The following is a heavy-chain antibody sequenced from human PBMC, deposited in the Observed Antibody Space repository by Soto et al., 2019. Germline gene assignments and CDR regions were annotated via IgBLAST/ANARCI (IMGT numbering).Heavy chain of an antibody. Sequence: PGESLKISCKGSGYSFTSYWIGWVRQMPGKGLEWMGIIYPGDSDTRYSPSFQGQVTISADKSISTAYLQWSSLKASDTAMYYCARTAYNSEVFAYDAFDIWGQGTMVTVSS. CDR2: IYPGDSDT. CDR1: GYSFTSYW. CDR3: ARTAYNSEVFAYDAFDI. D-gene: IGHD1-1*01. J-gene: IGHJ3*02. V-gene: IGHV5-51*01.